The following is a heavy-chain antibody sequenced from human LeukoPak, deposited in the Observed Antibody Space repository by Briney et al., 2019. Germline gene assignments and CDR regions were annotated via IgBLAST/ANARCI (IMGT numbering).Heavy chain of an antibody. CDR3: AREGDRITIFGVVRNNWFDP. CDR1: GYTFTSYG. Sequence: ASVKVSCKASGYTFTSYGISWVRQAPGQGLEWMGWISAYNGNTNYAQKLQGRVTMTTDTSTSTAYMELRSLRSDDTAVYYCAREGDRITIFGVVRNNWFDPWGQGTLVTVSS. J-gene: IGHJ5*02. D-gene: IGHD3-3*01. V-gene: IGHV1-18*01. CDR2: ISAYNGNT.